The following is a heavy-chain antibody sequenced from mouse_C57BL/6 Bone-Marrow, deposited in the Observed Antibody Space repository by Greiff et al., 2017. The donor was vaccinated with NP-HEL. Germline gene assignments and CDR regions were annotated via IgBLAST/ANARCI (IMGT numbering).Heavy chain of an antibody. CDR3: ESDYYGGSSFDY. V-gene: IGHV1-72*01. J-gene: IGHJ2*01. D-gene: IGHD1-1*01. CDR1: GYTFTSYL. CDR2: IDPNSGGT. Sequence: QVQLQQPGAELVKPGASVKLSCKASGYTFTSYLMHWVKQRPGRGLEWLGRIDPNSGGTKYNEKFKSKATLTVDKPSGTAYMQLNSLTSGDSAVFNCESDYYGGSSFDYWGQDSTLTVSS.